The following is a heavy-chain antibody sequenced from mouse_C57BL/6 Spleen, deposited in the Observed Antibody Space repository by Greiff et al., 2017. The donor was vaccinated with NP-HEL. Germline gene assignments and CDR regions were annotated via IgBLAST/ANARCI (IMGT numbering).Heavy chain of an antibody. CDR1: GFTFSSYT. J-gene: IGHJ3*01. D-gene: IGHD2-3*01. CDR2: ISGGGGNT. Sequence: EVQLVESGGGLVKPGGSLKLSCAASGFTFSSYTMSWVRQTPEKRLEWVATISGGGGNTYYPDSVKGRFTISRDNAKNTLYLQMSSLRSEDTALYYCARQGYYVPFAYWGQGTLVTVSA. V-gene: IGHV5-9*01. CDR3: ARQGYYVPFAY.